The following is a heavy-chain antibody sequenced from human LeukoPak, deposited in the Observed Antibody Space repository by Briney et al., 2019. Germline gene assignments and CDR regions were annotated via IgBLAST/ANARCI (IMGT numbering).Heavy chain of an antibody. Sequence: GGSLRLSCAASGFTFSSYAMSWVRQAPGKGLEWVSAISGSGGSTYYADSVKGRFTISRDNYKNTLYLQMNSLRAEDTAVYYCASAHDYGDPADYWGQGTLVTVSS. CDR1: GFTFSSYA. V-gene: IGHV3-23*01. D-gene: IGHD4-17*01. CDR2: ISGSGGST. J-gene: IGHJ4*02. CDR3: ASAHDYGDPADY.